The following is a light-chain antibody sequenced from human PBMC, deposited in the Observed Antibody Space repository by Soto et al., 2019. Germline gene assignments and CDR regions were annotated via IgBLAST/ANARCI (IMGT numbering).Light chain of an antibody. V-gene: IGKV3-15*01. CDR3: QQYNNWPFT. J-gene: IGKJ3*01. CDR2: HAS. Sequence: EIVMTQSPATLSVSPGERATLSCRASQSVASNVAWYQQKPGQAPRLLIYHASTRATGIPARFSGSRSGTEFTLAIGSLQSEDFALYFCQQYNNWPFTFGPGTKVDIK. CDR1: QSVASN.